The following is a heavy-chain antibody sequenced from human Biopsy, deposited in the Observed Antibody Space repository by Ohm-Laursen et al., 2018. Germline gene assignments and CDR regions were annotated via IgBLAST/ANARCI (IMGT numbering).Heavy chain of an antibody. V-gene: IGHV1-69*13. CDR1: GFSFTGYY. J-gene: IGHJ4*02. CDR3: ARGPHSGSHSCFDY. Sequence: ASAKVSCKASGFSFTGYYIHWVRQAPGQGLEWMGGIIPMFGTANYAQMFQGRVTISADESTSTSYMELSSLTTEDTAIYYCARGPHSGSHSCFDYWGRGTLVTVSS. D-gene: IGHD1-26*01. CDR2: IIPMFGTA.